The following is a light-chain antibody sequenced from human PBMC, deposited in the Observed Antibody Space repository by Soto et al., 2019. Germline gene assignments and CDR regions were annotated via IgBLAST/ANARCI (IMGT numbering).Light chain of an antibody. CDR2: EVR. J-gene: IGLJ1*01. V-gene: IGLV2-14*01. CDR3: TSYTTKSTYV. Sequence: ALTQPASVSGSPGQSITISCTGTSSDVGYYNYVSWYQQHPGKAPQLMIYEVRSRPSGVSDRFSGSKSANTASLTISGLQAEDEADYYCTSYTTKSTYVFGTGTKVTVL. CDR1: SSDVGYYNY.